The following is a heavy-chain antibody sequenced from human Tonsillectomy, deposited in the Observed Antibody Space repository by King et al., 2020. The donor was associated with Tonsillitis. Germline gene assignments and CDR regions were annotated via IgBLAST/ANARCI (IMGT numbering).Heavy chain of an antibody. Sequence: QLQESGPGLVKPSETLSLTCTVSGGSISSSSYYWDWIRQPPGKGLEWIGSIYYSGSTYYNPSLKSRVTISVDTSKNQFSLKLSSVTAADTAVYYCARDPDCSSTSCPFDYWGQGTLLTVSS. CDR3: ARDPDCSSTSCPFDY. D-gene: IGHD2-2*01. CDR2: IYYSGST. V-gene: IGHV4-39*07. CDR1: GGSISSSSYY. J-gene: IGHJ4*02.